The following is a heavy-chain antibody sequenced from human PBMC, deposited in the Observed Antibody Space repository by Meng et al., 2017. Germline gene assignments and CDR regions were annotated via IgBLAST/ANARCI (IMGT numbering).Heavy chain of an antibody. CDR1: GFTFSDYY. CDR3: ARGVVVIAAEGMDV. CDR2: ISSRGNTI. V-gene: IGHV3-11*04. Sequence: GGSLRLSCAASGFTFSDYYMTWIRQAPGKGLEWVSHISSRGNTIYYADSVKGRFTISRDNAKNSLYLQMNSLRAEDTAVYYCARGVVVIAAEGMDVWGQGTTVTVSS. J-gene: IGHJ6*02. D-gene: IGHD3-22*01.